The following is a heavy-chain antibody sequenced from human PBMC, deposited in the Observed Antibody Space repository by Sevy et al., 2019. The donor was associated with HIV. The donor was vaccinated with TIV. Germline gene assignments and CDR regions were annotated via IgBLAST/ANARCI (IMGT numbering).Heavy chain of an antibody. CDR2: ISGSGGST. J-gene: IGHJ4*02. Sequence: GGSLRLSCAASGFTFSSYAMSWVRQAPGKGLEWVSAISGSGGSTSYADSVKGRFTISRDNSKNTLYLQMNSLRAEDTAVYYCAKSGSRYCTNGVCYTSVYYFDYWGQGTLVTVSS. V-gene: IGHV3-23*01. CDR1: GFTFSSYA. CDR3: AKSGSRYCTNGVCYTSVYYFDY. D-gene: IGHD2-8*01.